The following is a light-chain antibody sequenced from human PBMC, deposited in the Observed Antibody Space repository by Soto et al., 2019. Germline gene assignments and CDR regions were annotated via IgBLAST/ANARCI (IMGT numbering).Light chain of an antibody. CDR1: QSVTNF. Sequence: DIPMTQSPSSLSASVGDRVTVTCRASQSVTNFLNWYQQKPGKAPKLLIYAASSLQSGVPSRFSGSRSGTDFTLTISSLQPDDFATYYCQQTYSTPQTFGQGTKVEIK. J-gene: IGKJ1*01. CDR2: AAS. CDR3: QQTYSTPQT. V-gene: IGKV1-39*01.